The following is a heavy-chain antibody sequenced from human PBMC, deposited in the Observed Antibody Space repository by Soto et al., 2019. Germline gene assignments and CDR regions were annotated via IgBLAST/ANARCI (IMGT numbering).Heavy chain of an antibody. CDR3: ARTPLPDYYGSGSSPFDY. CDR2: IDWDDDK. V-gene: IGHV2-70*11. CDR1: WFSLSTSGMC. J-gene: IGHJ4*02. D-gene: IGHD3-10*01. Sequence: PTLVNPTQTLTLTCTFSWFSLSTSGMCVSWIRQPPGKALEWLARIDWDDDKYYSTSLKTRLTISKDTSKNQVVLTMTNMDPVDTATYYCARTPLPDYYGSGSSPFDYWGQGTLVTVSS.